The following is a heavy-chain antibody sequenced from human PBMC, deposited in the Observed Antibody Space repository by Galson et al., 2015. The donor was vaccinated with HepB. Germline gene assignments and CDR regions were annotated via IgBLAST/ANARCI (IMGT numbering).Heavy chain of an antibody. CDR3: ARDANYYDSSGYDY. V-gene: IGHV3-11*06. D-gene: IGHD3-22*01. CDR1: GFTFSDYY. Sequence: SLRLSCAASGFTFSDYYMSWIRQAPGKGLEWVSYISSSSSYTNYADSVKGRFTISRDNAKNSLYLQMNSLRAEDTAVYYCARDANYYDSSGYDYWGQGTLVTVSS. CDR2: ISSSSSYT. J-gene: IGHJ4*02.